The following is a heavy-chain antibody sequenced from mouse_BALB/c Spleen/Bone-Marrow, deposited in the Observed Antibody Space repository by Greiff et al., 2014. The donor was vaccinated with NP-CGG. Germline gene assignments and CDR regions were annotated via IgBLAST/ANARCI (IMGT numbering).Heavy chain of an antibody. D-gene: IGHD2-10*02. CDR3: ARKYGDY. J-gene: IGHJ2*01. Sequence: QVHVKQSGAELVRPGSSVKTSCKASGYPFSSYWMSWVKQRPGQGLEWIGQIYPGDGETNYNGKFKGNATLTADKSSSTAYMQLISLTSEDSAVYFCARKYGDYWGQGTTLTVSS. CDR1: GYPFSSYW. CDR2: IYPGDGET. V-gene: IGHV1-80*01.